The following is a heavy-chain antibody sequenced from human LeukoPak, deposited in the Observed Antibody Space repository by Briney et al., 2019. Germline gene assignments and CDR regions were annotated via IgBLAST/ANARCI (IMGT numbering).Heavy chain of an antibody. V-gene: IGHV1-18*01. Sequence: VASVKVSCKASGYTFTSYGISWVRQAPGQGLEWMGWISAYNGNANYAQKLQGRVTMTTDTSTSTAYMELRSLRSDDTAVYYCARVGSIEADYYYYMDVWGKGTTVTISS. D-gene: IGHD2-15*01. J-gene: IGHJ6*03. CDR3: ARVGSIEADYYYYMDV. CDR1: GYTFTSYG. CDR2: ISAYNGNA.